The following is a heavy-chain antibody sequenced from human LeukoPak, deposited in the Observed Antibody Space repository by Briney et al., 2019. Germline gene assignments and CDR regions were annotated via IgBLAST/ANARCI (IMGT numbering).Heavy chain of an antibody. CDR2: FYPGDSNT. J-gene: IGHJ3*01. V-gene: IGHV5-51*01. D-gene: IGHD5-18*01. CDR3: ASHRDTTMANDVFDV. CDR1: GYNFSIYW. Sequence: GESLKISCKGSGYNFSIYWIARVRQMPGKGLEWRGIFYPGDSNTRYSPSFQGRVTFSADKSISTAYLQWSSLKASDTAMYYCASHRDTTMANDVFDVWGQGTMVTVFS.